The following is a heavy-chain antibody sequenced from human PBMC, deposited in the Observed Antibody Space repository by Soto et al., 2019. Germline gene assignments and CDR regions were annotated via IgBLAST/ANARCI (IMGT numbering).Heavy chain of an antibody. CDR2: IHYSGST. Sequence: PSETLSLTCTVSGGSINTDYWSWIRQPPGKGLEWIGHIHYSGSTNYNPSLKSRVTISVDKSKNQFSLKLSSVTAADTAVYYCARDHSPFAPWGQGTLVTVSS. V-gene: IGHV4-59*12. CDR1: GGSINTDY. CDR3: ARDHSPFAP. J-gene: IGHJ5*02.